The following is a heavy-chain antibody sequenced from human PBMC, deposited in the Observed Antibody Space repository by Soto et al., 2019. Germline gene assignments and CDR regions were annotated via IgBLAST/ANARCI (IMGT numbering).Heavy chain of an antibody. D-gene: IGHD6-19*01. J-gene: IGHJ3*02. CDR1: SGSISNSNW. CDR2: IYHSGST. V-gene: IGHV4-4*02. Sequence: QVQLQESGPGLVKPSGTLSLTCAVSSGSISNSNWWSWVRQPPGKGLEWIGEIYHSGSTNYNPSLKSRVTISVDKSTNQFSLKLSSVTAADTAVYYCAGGITVAGPSRDGFDIWGQGTMVTVSS. CDR3: AGGITVAGPSRDGFDI.